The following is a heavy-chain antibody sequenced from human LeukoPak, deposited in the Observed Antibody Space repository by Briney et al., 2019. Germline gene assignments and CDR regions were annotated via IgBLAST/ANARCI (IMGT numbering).Heavy chain of an antibody. V-gene: IGHV3-7*01. Sequence: GGSLRLSCAASGFTFHNYWMTWVRQAPGKGLEWVANIKQDGSEKYYVDSVKGRFTISRDNAKNSLYLQMNSLRAEDTALYYCAREKALLWFGELPPRAFDIWGQGTMVTVSS. CDR1: GFTFHNYW. D-gene: IGHD3-10*01. CDR2: IKQDGSEK. J-gene: IGHJ3*02. CDR3: AREKALLWFGELPPRAFDI.